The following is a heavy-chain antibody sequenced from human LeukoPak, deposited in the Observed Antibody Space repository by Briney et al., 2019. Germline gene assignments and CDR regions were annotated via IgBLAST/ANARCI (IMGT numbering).Heavy chain of an antibody. Sequence: ASVKVSCKASGYTFTSYAMNWVRQAPGQGLEWMGWINTNTGNPTYAQGFTGRFVFSLDTSVSTAYLQISSLKAEDTAVYYCASLIRSDTAMVTFDYWGQGTLVTVSS. CDR3: ASLIRSDTAMVTFDY. CDR1: GYTFTSYA. V-gene: IGHV7-4-1*02. J-gene: IGHJ4*02. D-gene: IGHD5-18*01. CDR2: INTNTGNP.